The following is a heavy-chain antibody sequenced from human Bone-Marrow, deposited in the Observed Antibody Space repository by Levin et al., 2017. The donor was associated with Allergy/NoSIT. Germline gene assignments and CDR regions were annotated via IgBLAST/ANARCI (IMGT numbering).Heavy chain of an antibody. D-gene: IGHD6-13*01. CDR1: GFTFSSYG. CDR2: IWYDGSNK. J-gene: IGHJ6*02. V-gene: IGHV3-33*01. Sequence: SCAASGFTFSSYGMHWVRQAPGKGLEWVAVIWYDGSNKYYADSVKGRSTISRDNSKNTLYLQMNSLRAEDTAVYYCARIAAAVGGMDVWGQGTTVTVSS. CDR3: ARIAAAVGGMDV.